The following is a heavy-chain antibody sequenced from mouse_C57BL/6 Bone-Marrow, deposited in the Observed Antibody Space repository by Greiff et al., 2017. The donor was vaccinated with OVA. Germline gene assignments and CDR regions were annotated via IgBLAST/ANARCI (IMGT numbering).Heavy chain of an antibody. V-gene: IGHV5-4*01. J-gene: IGHJ2*01. D-gene: IGHD2-1*01. CDR2: ISDGGSYT. CDR3: ARDAYGNYVDYFDY. CDR1: GFTFSSYA. Sequence: EVHLVESGGGLVKPGGSLKLSCAASGFTFSSYAMSWVRQTPEKRLEWVATISDGGSYTYYPDNVKGRFTISRDNAKNNLYLQMSHLKSEDTAMYYCARDAYGNYVDYFDYWGQGTTLTVSS.